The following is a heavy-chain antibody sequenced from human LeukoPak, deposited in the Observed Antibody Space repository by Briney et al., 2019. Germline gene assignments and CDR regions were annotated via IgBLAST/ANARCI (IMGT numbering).Heavy chain of an antibody. CDR3: ASHYDSSGFDY. Sequence: PGRSLRLSCPASGFTFSSYGMHWVRQAPGKGLEWVAVIWYDGSNKYYADSVKGRFTISRDNSKNTLYLQMNSLRAEDTAVYYCASHYDSSGFDYWGQGTLVTVSS. CDR1: GFTFSSYG. V-gene: IGHV3-33*01. D-gene: IGHD3-22*01. J-gene: IGHJ4*02. CDR2: IWYDGSNK.